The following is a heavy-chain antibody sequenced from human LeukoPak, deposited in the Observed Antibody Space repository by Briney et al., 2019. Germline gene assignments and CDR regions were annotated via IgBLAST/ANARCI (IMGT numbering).Heavy chain of an antibody. V-gene: IGHV4-59*08. CDR1: GGSISSYY. D-gene: IGHD4-17*01. J-gene: IGHJ4*02. Sequence: SETLSLTCTVSGGSISSYYWSWIRQPPGKGLEWIAYIYYSGSTYYNPSLKSRVTISVDTSKNQFSLKLSSVTAADTAVYYCARSSQGGDYYFDYWGQGTLVTVSS. CDR2: IYYSGST. CDR3: ARSSQGGDYYFDY.